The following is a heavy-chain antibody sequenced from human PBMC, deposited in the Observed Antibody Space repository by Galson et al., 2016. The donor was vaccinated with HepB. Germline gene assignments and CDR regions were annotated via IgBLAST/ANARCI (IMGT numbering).Heavy chain of an antibody. Sequence: SLRLSCAASGFTFSRYYMQWVRQAPGKGLVWVSFIKSDGSSTGYADSVRGRFTISRDNGKNTLYLQMNNLRAEDTAVYYCAREESAGDLDYWGQGTLVTVSS. D-gene: IGHD2-21*02. CDR1: GFTFSRYY. CDR3: AREESAGDLDY. J-gene: IGHJ4*02. V-gene: IGHV3-74*01. CDR2: IKSDGSST.